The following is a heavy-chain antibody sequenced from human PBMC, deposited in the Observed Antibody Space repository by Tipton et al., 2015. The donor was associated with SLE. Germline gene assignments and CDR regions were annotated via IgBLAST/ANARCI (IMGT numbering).Heavy chain of an antibody. CDR2: ISYSGTT. D-gene: IGHD6-13*01. CDR1: GYSINNGFY. CDR3: AREVAAPVNWFDP. J-gene: IGHJ5*02. Sequence: TLSLTCTVSGYSINNGFYWGWIRQPPGRGLEWIGYISYSGTTNYNPSLKSRVTMSLDTSKNQFSLKLSSVTAADTAVYYCAREVAAPVNWFDPWGQGTLVTVSS. V-gene: IGHV4-38-2*02.